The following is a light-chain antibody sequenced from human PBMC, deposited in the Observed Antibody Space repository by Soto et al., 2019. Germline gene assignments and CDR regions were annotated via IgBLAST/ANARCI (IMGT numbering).Light chain of an antibody. V-gene: IGKV1-39*01. CDR1: QSIKNY. J-gene: IGKJ5*01. CDR2: GAS. Sequence: DIQMTQSPSSLSAAIGGRVTITCRASQSIKNYLNWYQHKPGAAPKLLIFGASNLESGVPSRFSGSGSGTEFTLSISSLQPEDFATYFCQQCYSTTPITFGQGTRVEIK. CDR3: QQCYSTTPIT.